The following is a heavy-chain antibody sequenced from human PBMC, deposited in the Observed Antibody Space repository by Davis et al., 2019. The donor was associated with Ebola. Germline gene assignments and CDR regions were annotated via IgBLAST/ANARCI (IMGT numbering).Heavy chain of an antibody. Sequence: GGSLRLSCAASGFTFNDYGMHWVRQAPGKGLDWVAVIWSDGHTKYYAASVKGRFTISRDNSKNTVYLQMDSLRVEDTAMYYCARSYYGGDYFDYWGQGTLITVSS. CDR2: IWSDGHTK. D-gene: IGHD3-10*01. J-gene: IGHJ4*02. CDR3: ARSYYGGDYFDY. CDR1: GFTFNDYG. V-gene: IGHV3-33*08.